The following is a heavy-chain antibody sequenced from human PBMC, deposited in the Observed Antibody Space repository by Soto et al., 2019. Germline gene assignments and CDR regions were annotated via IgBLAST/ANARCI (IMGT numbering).Heavy chain of an antibody. J-gene: IGHJ6*02. CDR1: GGTFSSYA. CDR2: IIPIFGTA. D-gene: IGHD3-3*01. Sequence: SVKVSCKASGGTFSSYAISWVRQAPGQGLEWMGGIIPIFGTANYAQKFQGRVTITADESTSTAYMELSSLRSEDTAVYYCATESAYYDFWSGGGGYYYYGMDVWGQGTTVTVSS. CDR3: ATESAYYDFWSGGGGYYYYGMDV. V-gene: IGHV1-69*13.